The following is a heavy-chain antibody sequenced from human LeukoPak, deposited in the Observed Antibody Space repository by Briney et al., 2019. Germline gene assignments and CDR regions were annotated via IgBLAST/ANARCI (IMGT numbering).Heavy chain of an antibody. Sequence: GGSLRLSCAASGFTFDDYAMHWVRQAPGKGLEWVSGISWNSGSIGYADSVKGRFTISRVNAKNSLYLQMNSLRAEDMALYYCAKDSSDGDYVFDYWGQGTLVTVSS. CDR3: AKDSSDGDYVFDY. CDR2: ISWNSGSI. CDR1: GFTFDDYA. J-gene: IGHJ4*02. V-gene: IGHV3-9*03. D-gene: IGHD4-17*01.